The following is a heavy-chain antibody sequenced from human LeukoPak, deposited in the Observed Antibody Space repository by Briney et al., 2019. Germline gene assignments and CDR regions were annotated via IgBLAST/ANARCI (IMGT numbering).Heavy chain of an antibody. CDR3: ARDLAAARLDF. D-gene: IGHD6-6*01. V-gene: IGHV3-33*01. CDR2: IWFDGSQE. Sequence: GRSLRLSCAASGYTFTDHGMHWVRQAPGKGLEWVANIWFDGSQEYYADTVKGRFTIFRDISKNTLYLQLNSLRVEDTAVYYCARDLAAARLDFRGQGTLVTASS. J-gene: IGHJ4*02. CDR1: GYTFTDHG.